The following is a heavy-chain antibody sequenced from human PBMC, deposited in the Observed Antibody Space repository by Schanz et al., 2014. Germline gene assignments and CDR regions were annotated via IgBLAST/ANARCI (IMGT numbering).Heavy chain of an antibody. J-gene: IGHJ5*02. CDR1: GGTFSSDT. CDR3: ATLDYADSVS. Sequence: QVQLVQSEAEVKKPGASVKVSCKASGGTFSSDTFSWVRQAPGQGLEWMGRIVPIAGITNYAQKFQGRVTITADKSTTTAYMELNSLNSDDTAVYYCATLDYADSVSWGQGTLVTVSS. CDR2: IVPIAGIT. D-gene: IGHD4-17*01. V-gene: IGHV1-69*02.